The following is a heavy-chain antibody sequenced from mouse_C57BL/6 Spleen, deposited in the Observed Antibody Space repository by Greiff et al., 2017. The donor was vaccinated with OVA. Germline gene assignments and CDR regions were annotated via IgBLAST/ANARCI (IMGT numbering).Heavy chain of an antibody. CDR3: ARRTGTDQYFDV. CDR2: ISNGGGST. Sequence: EVKLVESGGGLVQPGGSLKLSCAASGFTFSDYYMYWVRQTPEKRLEWVAYISNGGGSTYYPDTVKGRFTISRDNAKNTLYLQMSRLKSEDTAMYYCARRTGTDQYFDVWGTGTTVTVSS. D-gene: IGHD4-1*01. J-gene: IGHJ1*03. CDR1: GFTFSDYY. V-gene: IGHV5-12*01.